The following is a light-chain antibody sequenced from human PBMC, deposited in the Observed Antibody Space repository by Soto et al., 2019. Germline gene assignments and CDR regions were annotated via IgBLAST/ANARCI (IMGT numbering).Light chain of an antibody. CDR3: QQYVSSVT. J-gene: IGKJ1*01. Sequence: EIVLTQSPGSLSLSPGERATLSCRASQSVDSSFFAWYQQKPGQAHRLLIYGGPNRATGIQDRFSGSGSGTDFTLTNSRLEPEGFAVYYCQQYVSSVTFGQGTKVEIK. V-gene: IGKV3-20*01. CDR2: GGP. CDR1: QSVDSSF.